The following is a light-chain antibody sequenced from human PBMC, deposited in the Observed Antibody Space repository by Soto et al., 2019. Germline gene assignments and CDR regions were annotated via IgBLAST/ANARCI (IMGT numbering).Light chain of an antibody. CDR2: SAS. V-gene: IGKV1-39*01. Sequence: IQLTQSPSSLSASAGDRVTIACRASESISNYLNWYQLKPGEAPKVLIYSASTLRGGVPSRFSGTGSGTVFTLTISSLQPEDVATYFCQQTFSNLISFGGGTKVEIK. CDR3: QQTFSNLIS. J-gene: IGKJ4*01. CDR1: ESISNY.